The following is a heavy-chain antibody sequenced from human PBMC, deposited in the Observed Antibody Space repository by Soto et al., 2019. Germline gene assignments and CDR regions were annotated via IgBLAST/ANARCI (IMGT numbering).Heavy chain of an antibody. CDR2: IDWKTDTL. CDR1: GFIFDEYA. CDR3: ARGRSRNSGSPYFFDF. V-gene: IGHV3-9*01. J-gene: IGHJ4*02. Sequence: EVQLVESGGDLIQPGRSLRLSCATSGFIFDEYAMYWIRQTPGKGLEWVSGIDWKTDTLDYADSVKGRFTISRDNAKNSLYSQMNGLRPEDTALYFCARGRSRNSGSPYFFDFWGQGTLVTVSS. D-gene: IGHD3-10*01.